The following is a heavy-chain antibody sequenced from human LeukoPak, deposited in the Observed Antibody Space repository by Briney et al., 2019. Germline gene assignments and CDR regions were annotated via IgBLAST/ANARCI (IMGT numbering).Heavy chain of an antibody. Sequence: PGGSLRLSCAASGFTVSSNYMSWVRQAPGKGLEYISVVYTGGRTYYADPVKGRFTISRDNAKNSLYLQMNSLRAEDTAVYYCARDPPFIIGTTFFDYWGQGTLVTVSS. V-gene: IGHV3-66*01. J-gene: IGHJ4*02. CDR3: ARDPPFIIGTTFFDY. CDR1: GFTVSSNY. CDR2: VYTGGRT. D-gene: IGHD1-20*01.